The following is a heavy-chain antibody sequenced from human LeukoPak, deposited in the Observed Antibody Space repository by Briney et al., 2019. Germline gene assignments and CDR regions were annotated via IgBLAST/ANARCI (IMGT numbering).Heavy chain of an antibody. Sequence: ASVKVSCKVSGYTLTELSKHWVRQAPGKGLEWMGGFDPEDGETIYAQKFQGRVTMTEDTSTDTAYMELSSLRSEDTAVYYCATGWYCSGGSCYPNFWFDPWGQGTLVTVSS. D-gene: IGHD2-15*01. J-gene: IGHJ5*02. CDR2: FDPEDGET. CDR3: ATGWYCSGGSCYPNFWFDP. CDR1: GYTLTELS. V-gene: IGHV1-24*01.